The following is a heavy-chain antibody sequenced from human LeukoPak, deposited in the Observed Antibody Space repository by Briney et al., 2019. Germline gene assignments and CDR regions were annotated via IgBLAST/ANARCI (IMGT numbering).Heavy chain of an antibody. D-gene: IGHD1-26*01. CDR2: KFYSGGT. J-gene: IGHJ4*02. V-gene: IGHV4-39*07. CDR3: ARVWSDSGSYYDDRGAFDY. CDR1: SGSITSSSYY. Sequence: SETLSLTCTVSSGSITSSSYYWVWIRQPPGMGLEWIGSKFYSGGTYYNPSLKSRVTLSVDASKNQFSLNLSSVTAADTAVYYCARVWSDSGSYYDDRGAFDYWGQGTLVTVSS.